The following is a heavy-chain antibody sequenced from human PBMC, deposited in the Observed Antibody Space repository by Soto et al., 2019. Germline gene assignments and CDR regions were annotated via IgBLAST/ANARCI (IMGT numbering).Heavy chain of an antibody. CDR3: ARDSAVAALDP. D-gene: IGHD6-19*01. Sequence: QVQLVQSGAEVKKPGASVKVSCKASGYTFTSYGISWVRQAPGQGLEWMGWISAYNGNTNYAQNLQGRVTMTPDTSTSTAYMELRTLRSHDTAVYYCARDSAVAALDPWGQGTLVTVSS. J-gene: IGHJ5*02. CDR2: ISAYNGNT. V-gene: IGHV1-18*01. CDR1: GYTFTSYG.